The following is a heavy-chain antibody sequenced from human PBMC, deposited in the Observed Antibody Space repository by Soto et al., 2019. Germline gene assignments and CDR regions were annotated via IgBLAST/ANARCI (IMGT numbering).Heavy chain of an antibody. CDR3: AKDKKPYYEILTGYYPYYFDY. CDR1: GFTFSSYA. J-gene: IGHJ4*02. Sequence: EVQLLESGGGLVQPGGSLRLSCAASGFTFSSYAMSWVRQAPGKGLEWVSAISGSGGSTYYADSVKGRFTISRDNSKNTLYLQMNSLRAEDTAVYYCAKDKKPYYEILTGYYPYYFDYWGQGTLVTVSS. V-gene: IGHV3-23*01. D-gene: IGHD3-9*01. CDR2: ISGSGGST.